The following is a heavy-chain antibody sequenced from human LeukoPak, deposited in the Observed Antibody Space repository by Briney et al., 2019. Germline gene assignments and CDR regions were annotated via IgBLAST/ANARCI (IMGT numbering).Heavy chain of an antibody. CDR1: GGSISSGSYY. J-gene: IGHJ6*03. V-gene: IGHV4-61*02. CDR3: VSSGYNPRFYYYYLDV. CDR2: IYSSGST. D-gene: IGHD3-22*01. Sequence: SETLSLTCAVSGGSISSGSYYWSWIRQPAGKGLEWIGRIYSSGSTNYNPSLRSRATISIDTSSNEFSLKLSSVTAADTAVYYCVSSGYNPRFYYYYLDVWGKGTTVTISS.